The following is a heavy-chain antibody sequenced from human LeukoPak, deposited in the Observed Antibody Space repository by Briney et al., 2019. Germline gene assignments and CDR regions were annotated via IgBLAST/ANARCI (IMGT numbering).Heavy chain of an antibody. CDR3: ATTYYYDSSGYWGEFNP. V-gene: IGHV5-51*01. CDR2: IYPGDSDT. D-gene: IGHD3-22*01. J-gene: IGHJ5*02. Sequence: GESLKISCKGSGYSFTSYWIGWVRQMPGKGLEWMGIIYPGDSDTRYSPSFQGQVTISADKSISTAYLQWSSLKASDTAMYYCATTYYYDSSGYWGEFNPWGQGTLVTVSS. CDR1: GYSFTSYW.